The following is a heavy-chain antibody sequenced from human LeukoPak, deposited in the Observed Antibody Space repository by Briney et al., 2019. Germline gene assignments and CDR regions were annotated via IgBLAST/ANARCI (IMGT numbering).Heavy chain of an antibody. J-gene: IGHJ4*02. V-gene: IGHV4-34*01. CDR2: INHSGST. CDR1: GGSFSGYY. Sequence: SETLSLTCAVYGGSFSGYYWSWIRQPPGKGLEWIGEINHSGSTNYNPSLKSRVTISVDTSKNQFSLKLSSVTAADTAVYYCARDRKIVGATVDWGQGTLVTVSS. D-gene: IGHD1-26*01. CDR3: ARDRKIVGATVD.